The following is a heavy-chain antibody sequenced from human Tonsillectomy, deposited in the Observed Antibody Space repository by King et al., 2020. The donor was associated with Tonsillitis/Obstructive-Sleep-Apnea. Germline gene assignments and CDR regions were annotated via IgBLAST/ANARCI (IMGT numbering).Heavy chain of an antibody. D-gene: IGHD6-6*01. J-gene: IGHJ6*03. CDR1: GFTFDDYA. Sequence: VQLVESGGGVVQPGGSLRLSCAASGFTFDDYAMHWVRQAPGEGLEWVSLISGDGGSTYYADSVKGRFTISRDNSKNSLYLQMNSLRTEDTALYYCAKSSIAARRRYYYYYYMDVWGKGTTVTVSS. CDR3: AKSSIAARRRYYYYYYMDV. CDR2: ISGDGGST. V-gene: IGHV3-43*02.